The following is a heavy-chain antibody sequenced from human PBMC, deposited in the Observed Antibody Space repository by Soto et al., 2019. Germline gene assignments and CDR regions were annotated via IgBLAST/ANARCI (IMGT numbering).Heavy chain of an antibody. CDR2: ISWNSGSI. CDR1: GFTFDDYA. Sequence: EVQLVESGGGLVQPGRSLRLSCAASGFTFDDYAMHWVRQAPGKGLEWVSGISWNSGSIGYADSVKGRFTISRDNAKNSLYLQMNSLRAEDTALYYCAKDLGYILQGGFDYWGQGTLVTVSS. D-gene: IGHD6-13*01. J-gene: IGHJ4*02. CDR3: AKDLGYILQGGFDY. V-gene: IGHV3-9*01.